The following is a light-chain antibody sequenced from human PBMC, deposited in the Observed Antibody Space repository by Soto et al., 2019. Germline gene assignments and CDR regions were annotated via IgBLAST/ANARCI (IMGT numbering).Light chain of an antibody. V-gene: IGKV1-27*01. Sequence: DIQMTRSPSSLSASVGDRVTITCRASQGISDYLAGYQQKPGKVPKLLIYAASTLQSGVPSRFSGSGSGTDFTLTISSQQPEDVATYYCQNYNSAPFSFGPGTNVDI. CDR3: QNYNSAPFS. J-gene: IGKJ3*01. CDR1: QGISDY. CDR2: AAS.